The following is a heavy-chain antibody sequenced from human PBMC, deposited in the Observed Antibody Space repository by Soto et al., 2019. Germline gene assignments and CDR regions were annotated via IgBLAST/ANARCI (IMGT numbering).Heavy chain of an antibody. CDR1: GYTFTSYG. CDR2: ISAYNGNT. V-gene: IGHV1-18*01. CDR3: ARVMEDRHSNWFDP. D-gene: IGHD3-3*01. J-gene: IGHJ5*02. Sequence: VASVKVSCKASGYTFTSYGISWVRQAPGQGLEWMGWISAYNGNTNYAQKLQGRVTMTTDTSTSTAYMELRSLRSDDTAVYYCARVMEDRHSNWFDPWGQGTLVTVSS.